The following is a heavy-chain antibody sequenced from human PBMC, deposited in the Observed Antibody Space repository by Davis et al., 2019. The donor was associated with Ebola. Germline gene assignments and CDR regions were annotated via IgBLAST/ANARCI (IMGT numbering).Heavy chain of an antibody. CDR3: VRVDVSSAFDI. J-gene: IGHJ3*02. CDR2: ISSRSNYI. Sequence: GGSLRPSCPASGFTFSSYSINWVRQAPGKGLEWVSSISSRSNYIYYADSVKGRFTISRDNAKNSLFLQMNSLKAEDTAVYYCVRVDVSSAFDIWGRGTMVTVSS. CDR1: GFTFSSYS. V-gene: IGHV3-21*01. D-gene: IGHD3-16*01.